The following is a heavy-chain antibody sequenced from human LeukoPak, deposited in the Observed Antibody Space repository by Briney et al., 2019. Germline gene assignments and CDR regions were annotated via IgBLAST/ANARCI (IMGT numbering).Heavy chain of an antibody. CDR1: GGSFSGYY. V-gene: IGHV4-34*01. J-gene: IGHJ4*02. D-gene: IGHD2-2*01. CDR3: AREMRYCSSTRCRKDYFDY. Sequence: SETLSLTCAVYGGSFSGYYWSWIRQPPGKGLEWIGEINNSGRTNYNTSLKSRVAISVDTSKNQCSLKLSSVTAADTAVYYCAREMRYCSSTRCRKDYFDYWGQGTLVTVSS. CDR2: INNSGRT.